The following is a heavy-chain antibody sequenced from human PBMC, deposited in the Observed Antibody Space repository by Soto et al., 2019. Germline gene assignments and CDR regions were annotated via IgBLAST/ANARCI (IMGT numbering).Heavy chain of an antibody. Sequence: ASVKVSCKASGGTFSSYAISWVRQAPGQGLEWMGGIIPIFGTANYAQKFQGRVTITADESTSTAYVELSSLRSEDTAVYYCAREGGGNSHDAFDIWGQGTMVTVSS. J-gene: IGHJ3*02. CDR1: GGTFSSYA. V-gene: IGHV1-69*13. D-gene: IGHD2-21*02. CDR3: AREGGGNSHDAFDI. CDR2: IIPIFGTA.